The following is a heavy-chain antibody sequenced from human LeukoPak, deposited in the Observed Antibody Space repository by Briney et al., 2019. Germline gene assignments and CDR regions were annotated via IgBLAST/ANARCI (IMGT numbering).Heavy chain of an antibody. Sequence: GGSLRLSRTGSGFTFGDFAMSWVRQAPGKGLEWVGLIRSKPYGGTPEYAASVKGRFTISRDDSKNIAYLQMNSLKTDDTAVYYCTRDNYYDSSVYSKYYFDYWGQGTLVTVSS. V-gene: IGHV3-49*04. D-gene: IGHD3-22*01. CDR2: IRSKPYGGTP. J-gene: IGHJ4*02. CDR3: TRDNYYDSSVYSKYYFDY. CDR1: GFTFGDFA.